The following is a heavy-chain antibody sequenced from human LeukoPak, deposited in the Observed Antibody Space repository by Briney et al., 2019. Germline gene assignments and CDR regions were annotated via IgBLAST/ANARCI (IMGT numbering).Heavy chain of an antibody. CDR1: GGSISSYY. CDR2: INHSGST. Sequence: SETLSLTCTVSGGSISSYYWSWIRQPPGKGLEWIGEINHSGSTNYNPSLKSRVTISVDTSKNQFSLKLSSVTAADTAVYYCARGRGCSGGSCYSGSWFDPWGQGTLVTVSS. J-gene: IGHJ5*02. CDR3: ARGRGCSGGSCYSGSWFDP. D-gene: IGHD2-15*01. V-gene: IGHV4-34*01.